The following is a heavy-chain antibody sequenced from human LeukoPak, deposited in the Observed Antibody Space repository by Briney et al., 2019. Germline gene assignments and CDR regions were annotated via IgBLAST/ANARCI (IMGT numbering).Heavy chain of an antibody. CDR3: ARQHYSSGWYPGYFDY. D-gene: IGHD6-19*01. CDR1: GYSFTSYW. CDR2: IYPGDSGT. V-gene: IGHV5-51*01. Sequence: GESLKISCKGSGYSFTSYWIGWVRQMPGKGLEWMGIIYPGDSGTRYSPSFQGQVTISADKSISTAYLQWSSLKASDTAMYYCARQHYSSGWYPGYFDYWGQGTLVTVSS. J-gene: IGHJ4*02.